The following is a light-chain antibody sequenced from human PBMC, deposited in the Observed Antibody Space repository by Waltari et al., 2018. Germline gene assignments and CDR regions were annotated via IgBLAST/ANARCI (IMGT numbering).Light chain of an antibody. Sequence: DIVMTQTPLSLPVTPGEPASISCASSQSLLNSDDGFTYLDWFLKKPGQSPRRLIFTLSYRASGVPDRFIGTGSGSNFSLKISRVEAEDVGIYYCMQRLEFPYTFGQGTRL. V-gene: IGKV2-40*01. CDR2: TLS. CDR3: MQRLEFPYT. J-gene: IGKJ2*01. CDR1: QSLLNSDDGFTY.